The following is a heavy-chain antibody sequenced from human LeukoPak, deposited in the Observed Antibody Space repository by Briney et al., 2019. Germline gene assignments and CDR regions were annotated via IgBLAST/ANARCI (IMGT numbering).Heavy chain of an antibody. J-gene: IGHJ4*02. CDR2: INHSGST. D-gene: IGHD3-10*01. CDR3: ARVGTYYRSLDS. CDR1: GGSFSGYY. Sequence: SETLSLTCAVYGGSFSGYYWNWIRQPPGKGLEWIGEINHSGSTNYNPSLKSRVTISVDTSKNQFSLKLSSVTAADTAVYYCARVGTYYRSLDSWGQGTLVTVSS. V-gene: IGHV4-34*01.